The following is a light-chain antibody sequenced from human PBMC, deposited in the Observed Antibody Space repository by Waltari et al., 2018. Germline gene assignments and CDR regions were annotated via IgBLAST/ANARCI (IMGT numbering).Light chain of an antibody. V-gene: IGKV1-39*01. CDR1: QRISGY. Sequence: DIQLTQSPSYLSASVGDRITITCRASQRISGYLNWYQQKPGKAPKLLIYSASSLQSGVPSRFSGRGSGTDYTLTISRLQPEDFATYYCQQSYSEIRTFGQGTKVEI. CDR2: SAS. J-gene: IGKJ1*01. CDR3: QQSYSEIRT.